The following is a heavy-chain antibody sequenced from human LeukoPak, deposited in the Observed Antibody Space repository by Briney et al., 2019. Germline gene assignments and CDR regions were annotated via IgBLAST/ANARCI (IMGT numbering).Heavy chain of an antibody. CDR3: ARQPRGIYYSSYYMDV. CDR2: INWNGGST. D-gene: IGHD3-16*01. J-gene: IGHJ6*03. V-gene: IGHV3-20*04. CDR1: GCTFVDYG. Sequence: GSLRLSCAASGCTFVDYGMSWVRQAPRRGLEWVSGINWNGGSTGYADSVKGRFTISRDNAKNSLYLQMNSLRAEDTALYYCARQPRGIYYSSYYMDVWGKGTTVTVSS.